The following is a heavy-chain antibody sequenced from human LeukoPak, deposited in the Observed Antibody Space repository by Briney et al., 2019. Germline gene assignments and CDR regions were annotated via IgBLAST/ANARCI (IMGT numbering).Heavy chain of an antibody. D-gene: IGHD4-11*01. Sequence: GVSLRLSCDASGLTFSHFGMHWAPQAPGKGPEWVTVIWRDSTNEYYADSVKVRFTIPRDNFKNTVSLQMNSLRAEDTAVYYCAKDAQRGFDYSNSLEHWGQGSLVTVSS. J-gene: IGHJ4*02. CDR3: AKDAQRGFDYSNSLEH. CDR1: GLTFSHFG. V-gene: IGHV3-33*06. CDR2: IWRDSTNE.